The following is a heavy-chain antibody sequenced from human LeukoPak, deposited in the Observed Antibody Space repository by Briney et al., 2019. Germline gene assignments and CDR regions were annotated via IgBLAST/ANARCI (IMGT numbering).Heavy chain of an antibody. CDR3: ARGDDSSGYDAFDI. D-gene: IGHD3-22*01. CDR2: IYSGGST. CDR1: GFTVSSNY. Sequence: GGSLRLSCAASGFTVSSNYMSWVRQAPGKGLEWVSVIYSGGSTYYADSVKGRFTISRDNSKNTLYLQMNSLRAEDTAVCYCARGDDSSGYDAFDIWGQGTMVTVSS. V-gene: IGHV3-53*01. J-gene: IGHJ3*02.